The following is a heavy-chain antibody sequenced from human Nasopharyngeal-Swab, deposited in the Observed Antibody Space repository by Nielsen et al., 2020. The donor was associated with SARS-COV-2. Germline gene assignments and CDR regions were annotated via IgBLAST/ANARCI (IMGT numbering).Heavy chain of an antibody. V-gene: IGHV3-30*18. Sequence: GESLKISCAASGFTFSSYGMHWVRQAPGKALEWVAVISYDGSNKYYADSVKGRFTISRDNSKNTLYLQMNSLRAEDTAVYYCAKTKRYCSGGSCYRFDYWGQGTLVTVSS. CDR2: ISYDGSNK. D-gene: IGHD2-15*01. CDR1: GFTFSSYG. CDR3: AKTKRYCSGGSCYRFDY. J-gene: IGHJ4*02.